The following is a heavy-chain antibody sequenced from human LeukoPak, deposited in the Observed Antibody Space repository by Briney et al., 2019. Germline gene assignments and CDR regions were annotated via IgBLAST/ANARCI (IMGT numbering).Heavy chain of an antibody. D-gene: IGHD2-2*01. J-gene: IGHJ5*02. V-gene: IGHV4-34*01. CDR1: GGSFSGYY. CDR2: INHSGST. CDR3: ARRLIVVVPAAIITYNWFDP. Sequence: SETLSLTCAVYGGSFSGYYWSWIRQPPGKGLEWIGEINHSGSTNYNPSLKSRVTISVDTSKNQFSLKLSSVTAADTAVYYCARRLIVVVPAAIITYNWFDPWGQGTLVTVSS.